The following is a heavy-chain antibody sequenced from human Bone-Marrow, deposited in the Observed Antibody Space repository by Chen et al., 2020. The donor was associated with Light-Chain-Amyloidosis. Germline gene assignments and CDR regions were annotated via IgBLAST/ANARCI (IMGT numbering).Heavy chain of an antibody. V-gene: IGHV5-51*01. Sequence: EVQLEQSGPEVKKPGESLKISCKGSGYTFPNYWIGWVRQMPGKGLAWMGVIYPYASDSRYIPSFEGQVTIPAHKSITTAYQQWRSRKASDTAMYYWARRRDGYNFDYRGQGTLVTVSS. J-gene: IGHJ4*02. CDR1: GYTFPNYW. CDR3: ARRRDGYNFDY. CDR2: IYPYASDS. D-gene: IGHD5-12*01.